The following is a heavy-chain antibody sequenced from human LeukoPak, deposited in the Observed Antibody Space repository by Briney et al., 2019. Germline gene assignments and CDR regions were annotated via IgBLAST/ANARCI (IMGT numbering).Heavy chain of an antibody. CDR1: GFTFSSYS. J-gene: IGHJ4*02. CDR3: AKDGLRDGYNYDPDY. V-gene: IGHV3-48*01. D-gene: IGHD5-24*01. CDR2: ISSSSSTI. Sequence: RGSLRLSCAASGFTFSSYSMNWVRQAPGKGLEWVSYISSSSSTIYYADSVKGRFTISRDNAKNSLYLQMNSLRAEDTAVYYCAKDGLRDGYNYDPDYWGQGTLVTVSS.